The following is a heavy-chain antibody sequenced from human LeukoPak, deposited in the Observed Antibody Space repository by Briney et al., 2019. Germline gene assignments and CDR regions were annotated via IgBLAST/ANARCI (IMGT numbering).Heavy chain of an antibody. D-gene: IGHD4-11*01. CDR1: GYILTAYW. Sequence: GESLKISCKGSGYILTAYWIGWVRQMPGKGLEWMGIIYSGDSDTRYSPSFQGQVTISADKSISTAYLQWSSLKASDTAMYYCASYRRGYFDYWGQGTLVTVSS. V-gene: IGHV5-51*01. CDR3: ASYRRGYFDY. CDR2: IYSGDSDT. J-gene: IGHJ4*02.